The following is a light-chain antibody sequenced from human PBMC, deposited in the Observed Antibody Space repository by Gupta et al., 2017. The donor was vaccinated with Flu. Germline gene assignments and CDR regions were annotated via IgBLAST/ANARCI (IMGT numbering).Light chain of an antibody. CDR2: HDT. V-gene: IGLV3-21*02. Sequence: SSLLTQPPSVSVAPGQTARITCGGNNIGTKSVHWYQQKPGQAPVVVVYHDTDRPSGIPERFSGSNSGNTATLTISRVEAGDEADYYCQVWHSSGDWVFGGGTKLTVL. J-gene: IGLJ3*02. CDR3: QVWHSSGDWV. CDR1: NIGTKS.